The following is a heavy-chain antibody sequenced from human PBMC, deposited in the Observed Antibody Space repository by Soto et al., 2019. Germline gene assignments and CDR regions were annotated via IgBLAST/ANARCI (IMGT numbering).Heavy chain of an antibody. V-gene: IGHV4-4*02. J-gene: IGHJ6*02. CDR1: GGSISGINW. CDR3: XXXGGGMDV. CDR2: IYHSGST. Sequence: QVQLQESGPGLVKPSGTLSLTCAVSGGSISGINWWYWVRQPPGKGLEWIGEIYHSGSTHYNPSXXXXXXXXXXXXXXXXXXXXXXXXXXXXXXXXXXXXGGGMDVWGQGTTVTVSS.